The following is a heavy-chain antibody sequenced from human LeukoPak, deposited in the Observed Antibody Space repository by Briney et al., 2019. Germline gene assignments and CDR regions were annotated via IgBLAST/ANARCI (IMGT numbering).Heavy chain of an antibody. V-gene: IGHV1-69*13. J-gene: IGHJ4*02. Sequence: SVKVSCKASGYTFTGYYMHWVRQAPGQGLEWMGGIIPIFGTANYAQKSQGRVTITADESTSTAYMELSSLRSEDTAVYYCARGYSSSWYYFDYWGQGTLVTVSS. CDR2: IIPIFGTA. CDR3: ARGYSSSWYYFDY. CDR1: GYTFTGYY. D-gene: IGHD6-13*01.